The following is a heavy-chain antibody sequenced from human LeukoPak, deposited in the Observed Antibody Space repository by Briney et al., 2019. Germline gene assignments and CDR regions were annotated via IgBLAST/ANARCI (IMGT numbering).Heavy chain of an antibody. V-gene: IGHV3-23*01. J-gene: IGHJ4*02. CDR3: AKAPRGGSYYFDF. CDR1: GGXMRTHH. CDR2: ISGSGGTT. Sequence: PSETLSLTCTVSGGXMRTHHCSWVRQAPGKGLEWVSAISGSGGTTFYADSVKGRFTLSRDNSKNTLYLQMNSLRAEDTAVYYCAKAPRGGSYYFDFWGQGTVVTVSS. D-gene: IGHD1-26*01.